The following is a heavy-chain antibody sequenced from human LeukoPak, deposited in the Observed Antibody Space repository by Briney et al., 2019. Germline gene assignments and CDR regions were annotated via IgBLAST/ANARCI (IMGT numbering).Heavy chain of an antibody. J-gene: IGHJ6*03. CDR2: IIPIFGTA. V-gene: IGHV1-69*05. Sequence: SVKVSCKASGGTFSSYAISWVRQAPGQGLEWLGGIIPIFGTANYAQKFQGRVTITTDESTSTAYMELSSLRSEDTAVYYCARGGSPTFGVVIIPTYYYYMDVWGKGTTVTVSS. CDR1: GGTFSSYA. CDR3: ARGGSPTFGVVIIPTYYYYMDV. D-gene: IGHD3-3*01.